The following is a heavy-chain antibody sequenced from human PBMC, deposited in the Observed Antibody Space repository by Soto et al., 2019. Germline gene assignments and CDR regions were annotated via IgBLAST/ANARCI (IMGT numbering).Heavy chain of an antibody. CDR3: AHRDGARFYFDY. CDR1: GFSITTNEVS. J-gene: IGHJ4*02. V-gene: IGHV2-5*02. Sequence: QITLKESGPTVVKPTQTLTLTCSLSGFSITTNEVSVGWIRQPPGKALEWLALIYWDDDKRYSPSLKDRLTITKDTSKHQVVLTMTNMDPGDTATYYCAHRDGARFYFDYWGQGTLVTVTS. CDR2: IYWDDDK.